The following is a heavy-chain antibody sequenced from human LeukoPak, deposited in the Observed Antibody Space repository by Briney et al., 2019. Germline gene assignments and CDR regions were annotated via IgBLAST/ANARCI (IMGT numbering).Heavy chain of an antibody. J-gene: IGHJ4*02. Sequence: PSETLSLTCTVSGGSISSGSYYWSWIRQPAGKGLEWIGRIYTSGSTNYNPFLKSRVTISVDTSKNQFSLKLSSVTAADTAVYYCARETGEYSSSLVFDYWGQGTLVTVSS. CDR3: ARETGEYSSSLVFDY. CDR1: GGSISSGSYY. CDR2: IYTSGST. V-gene: IGHV4-61*02. D-gene: IGHD6-6*01.